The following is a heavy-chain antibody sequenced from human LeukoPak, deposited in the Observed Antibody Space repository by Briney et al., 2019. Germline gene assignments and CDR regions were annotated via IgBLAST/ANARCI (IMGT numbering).Heavy chain of an antibody. J-gene: IGHJ6*03. CDR1: GYTFTDYY. V-gene: IGHV1-46*01. CDR3: ARDLRSMITFGGVIAAGYYYYMDV. CDR2: INPSGGIT. D-gene: IGHD3-16*02. Sequence: ASVKVSCKASGYTFTDYYMHWVRQAPGQGLEWMGIINPSGGITRYAQKFQGRVTMTRDTSTSTVYMELSSLRSEDTAVYYCARDLRSMITFGGVIAAGYYYYMDVWGKGTTVTISS.